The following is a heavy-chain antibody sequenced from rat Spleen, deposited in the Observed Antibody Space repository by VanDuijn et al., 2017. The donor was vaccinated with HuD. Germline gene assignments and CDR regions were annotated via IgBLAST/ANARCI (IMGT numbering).Heavy chain of an antibody. CDR2: IVYDGSGT. CDR3: TTGGTLAMDLAY. CDR1: GFTFSDYA. Sequence: EVQLVESGGGLVQPGRSLKLSCEVSGFTFSDYAMAWVRQAPKKGLEWVAIIVYDGSGTYYRDSVKGRFTISRDNAKNTLYLQMDSLRSEDTATYYCTTGGTLAMDLAYWGQGTLVTVSS. V-gene: IGHV5S10*01. J-gene: IGHJ3*01. D-gene: IGHD1-11*01.